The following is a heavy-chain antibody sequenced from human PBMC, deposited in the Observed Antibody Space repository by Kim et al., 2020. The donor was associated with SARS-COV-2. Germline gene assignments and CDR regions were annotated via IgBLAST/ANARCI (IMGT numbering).Heavy chain of an antibody. CDR3: ARHNRDDRPTD. D-gene: IGHD1-20*01. CDR2: IYYSGST. Sequence: SETLSLTCTVSGGSISSSSYYWGWIRQPPGKGLEWIGSIYYSGSTYYNPSLKSRVTISVDTSKNQFSLKLSSVTAADTAVYYCARHNRDDRPTDWGQGTLVTVSS. CDR1: GGSISSSSYY. V-gene: IGHV4-39*01. J-gene: IGHJ4*02.